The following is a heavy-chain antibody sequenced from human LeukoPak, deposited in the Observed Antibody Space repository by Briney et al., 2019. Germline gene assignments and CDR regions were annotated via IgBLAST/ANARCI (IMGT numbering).Heavy chain of an antibody. Sequence: GGSLRLSCAASGFTFSRYAMHWVRQAPGKGLEWVAVVSYDGPNKYYADSVKGRFTISRDNSKNTLYMQMNSLRAEDTAVYYCARETPDSSGWDWGQGTLVTVSS. CDR3: ARETPDSSGWD. V-gene: IGHV3-30*03. D-gene: IGHD6-19*01. CDR2: VSYDGPNK. J-gene: IGHJ4*02. CDR1: GFTFSRYA.